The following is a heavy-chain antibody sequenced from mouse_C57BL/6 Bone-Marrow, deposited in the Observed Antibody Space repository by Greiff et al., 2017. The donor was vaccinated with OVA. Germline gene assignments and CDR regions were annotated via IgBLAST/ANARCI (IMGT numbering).Heavy chain of an antibody. CDR2: ISSGSSTI. V-gene: IGHV5-17*01. CDR1: GFTFSDYG. J-gene: IGHJ2*01. CDR3: ARGRDSSGPHFDY. D-gene: IGHD3-2*02. Sequence: EVNLVESGGGLVKPGGSLKLSCAASGFTFSDYGMHWVRQAPEKGLEWVAYISSGSSTIYYADTVKGRFTISRDNAKTTLFLQMTSLRSEDTAMYYCARGRDSSGPHFDYWGQGTTLTVSS.